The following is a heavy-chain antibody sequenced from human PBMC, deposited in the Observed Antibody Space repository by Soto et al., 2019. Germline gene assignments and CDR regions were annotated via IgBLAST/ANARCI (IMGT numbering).Heavy chain of an antibody. CDR2: ISSSGNTI. CDR1: GFTFSSYE. CDR3: ATETSRGSYYPYFDY. J-gene: IGHJ4*02. V-gene: IGHV3-48*03. D-gene: IGHD1-26*01. Sequence: PGGSLRLSCAASGFTFSSYEMNWVRQAPGKGLEWVSYISSSGNTIYYADSVKGRFTISRDNAKNSLYLQMNSLRAEDTAVYYCATETSRGSYYPYFDYWGQGTLVTVSS.